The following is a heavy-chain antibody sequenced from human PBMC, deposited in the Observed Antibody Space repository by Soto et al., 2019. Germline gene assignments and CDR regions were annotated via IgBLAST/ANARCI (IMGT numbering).Heavy chain of an antibody. CDR2: IIPIFGTA. D-gene: IGHD3-3*01. V-gene: IGHV1-69*13. Sequence: GASVKVSCKASGGTFSSYAISWVRQAPGQGLEWMGGIIPIFGTANYAQKFQGRVTITADESTSTAYMELSSLRSEDTAVYYCARDPLKGRLPFLEFGYWGQGTLVTVSS. J-gene: IGHJ4*02. CDR1: GGTFSSYA. CDR3: ARDPLKGRLPFLEFGY.